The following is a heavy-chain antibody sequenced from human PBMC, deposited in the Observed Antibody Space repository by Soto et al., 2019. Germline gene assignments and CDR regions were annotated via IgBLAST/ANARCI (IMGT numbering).Heavy chain of an antibody. V-gene: IGHV1-8*01. CDR3: ARVEAARYYYGMDV. CDR1: GYTFTSYD. CDR2: MNPNSGNT. Sequence: QVQLVQSGAEVKKPGASVKVSCKASGYTFTSYDINWVRQATGQGLEWMGWMNPNSGNTGYAQKFQGRVTMTRNTSRSTAYMELRSLRSEDTAVYFCARVEAARYYYGMDVWGQGTKVTVSS. J-gene: IGHJ6*02. D-gene: IGHD2-15*01.